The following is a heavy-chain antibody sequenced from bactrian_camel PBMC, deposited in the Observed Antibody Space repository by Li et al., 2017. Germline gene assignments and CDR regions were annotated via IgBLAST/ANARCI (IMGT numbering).Heavy chain of an antibody. J-gene: IGHJ4*01. Sequence: QLVESGGDSVQAGGSLRLSCAISGYIPGSNCVAWFRQPPGQERDGIGGVYSGGGSAYYADSVKDRFTVSRDNAENTLYLQMNSLKPEDTAMYYCAARRDGFMKGRYEGYDYWGQGTQVTVS. CDR2: VYSGGGSA. D-gene: IGHD5*01. V-gene: IGHV3S31*01. CDR3: AARRDGFMKGRYEGYDY. CDR1: GYIPGSNC.